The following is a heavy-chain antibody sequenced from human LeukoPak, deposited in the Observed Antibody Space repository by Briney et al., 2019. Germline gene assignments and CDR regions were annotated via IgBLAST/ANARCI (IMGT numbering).Heavy chain of an antibody. CDR1: GFTVSSNS. V-gene: IGHV3-53*01. D-gene: IGHD6-13*01. CDR2: ISSGGNT. CDR3: AREDASSWDY. Sequence: GGSLRLSCKVSGFTVSSNSWSWVRQAPGKGLEWVSFISSGGNTDHSDSVKGRFTISRDNAKNSLYLQMNSLRAEDTAVYYCAREDASSWDYWGQGILVTVSS. J-gene: IGHJ4*02.